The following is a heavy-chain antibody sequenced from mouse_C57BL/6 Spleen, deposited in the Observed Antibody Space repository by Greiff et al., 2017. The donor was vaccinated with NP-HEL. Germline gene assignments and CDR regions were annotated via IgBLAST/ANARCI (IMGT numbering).Heavy chain of an antibody. J-gene: IGHJ4*01. CDR1: GYTFTSYW. Sequence: VQLQQSGAELVRPGSSVKLSCKASGYTFTSYWMHWVKQRPIQGLEWIGNIDPSDSETHYNQKFKDKATLTVDKSSSTAYMQLSSLTSEDSAVYYCARKRDGFMDYWGQGTSVTVSS. CDR3: ARKRDGFMDY. V-gene: IGHV1-52*01. D-gene: IGHD2-3*01. CDR2: IDPSDSET.